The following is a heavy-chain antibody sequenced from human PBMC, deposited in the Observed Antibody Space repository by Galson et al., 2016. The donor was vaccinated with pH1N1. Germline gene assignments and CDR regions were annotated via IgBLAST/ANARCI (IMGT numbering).Heavy chain of an antibody. J-gene: IGHJ3*02. CDR2: IYLGGSHI. CDR1: GYSFRSSW. CDR3: ARQNDYGDYRGDAFDI. D-gene: IGHD4-17*01. V-gene: IGHV5-51*01. Sequence: QSGAEVKKPGESLKISCQGSGYSFRSSWIGWVRQMPGKGLEWMGIIYLGGSHIRYSPSFQGQVTISADKSINIVYLQWSSLKASDTAIYYCARQNDYGDYRGDAFDIWGQGTLVTVPS.